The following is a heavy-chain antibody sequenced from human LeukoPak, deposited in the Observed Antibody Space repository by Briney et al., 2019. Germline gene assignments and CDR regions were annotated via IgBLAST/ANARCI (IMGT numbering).Heavy chain of an antibody. CDR1: GGSISSYY. J-gene: IGHJ5*02. CDR2: IYYSGST. CDR3: ARDQGYYDSSGYYYGWFDP. D-gene: IGHD3-22*01. Sequence: SETLSLTCNVSGGSISSYYWSWIRQPPGKGLEWIGYIYYSGSTNYNPSLKSRVTISVDTSKNQFSLKLSSVTAADTAVYYCARDQGYYDSSGYYYGWFDPWGQGTLVTVSS. V-gene: IGHV4-59*01.